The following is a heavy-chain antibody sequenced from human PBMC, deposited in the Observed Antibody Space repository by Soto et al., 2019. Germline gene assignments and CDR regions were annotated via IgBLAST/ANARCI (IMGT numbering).Heavy chain of an antibody. CDR1: GGSSSSSSYY. D-gene: IGHD4-17*01. CDR2: IYYSGST. CDR3: ARPQDYGDYEGLGWFDP. V-gene: IGHV4-39*01. J-gene: IGHJ5*02. Sequence: QLQLQESGPGLEKPSETLSLTCTVSGGSSSSSSYYWGWICQPPGKGLEWIGSIYYSGSTYYNPSLKSRVTISVDTSKNQFSLKLSSVTAADTAVYYCARPQDYGDYEGLGWFDPWGQGTLVTVSS.